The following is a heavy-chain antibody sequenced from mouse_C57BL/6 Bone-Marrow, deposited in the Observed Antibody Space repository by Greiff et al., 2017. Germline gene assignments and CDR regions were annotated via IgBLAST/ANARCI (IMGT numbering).Heavy chain of an antibody. CDR3: ARWDYGY. D-gene: IGHD1-1*01. CDR1: GFTFSSYG. CDR2: ISSGGSYT. Sequence: EVKVVESGGDLVKPGGSLKLSCAASGFTFSSYGMSWVRQTPDKRLEWVATISSGGSYTYYPDSVKGRFTISRDNAKNTLYLQMSSLKSEDTAMYYCARWDYGYWGQGTTLTVSS. J-gene: IGHJ2*01. V-gene: IGHV5-6*01.